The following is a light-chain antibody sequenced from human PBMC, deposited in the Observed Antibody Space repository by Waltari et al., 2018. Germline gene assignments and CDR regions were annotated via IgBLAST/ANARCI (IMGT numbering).Light chain of an antibody. CDR2: GAS. Sequence: EIVLTPSPGTLSLSPGERATLSCRASQSVSRTLAWDQQKPGQAPTLLIYGASIRANGIPDRFTGSGSGTDFSLTISSLEPEDFAIYFCQHYVRLPATFGQGTKVEIK. CDR1: QSVSRT. V-gene: IGKV3-20*01. J-gene: IGKJ1*01. CDR3: QHYVRLPAT.